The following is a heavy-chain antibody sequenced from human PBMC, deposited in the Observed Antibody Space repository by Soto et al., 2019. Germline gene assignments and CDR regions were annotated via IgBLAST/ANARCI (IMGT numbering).Heavy chain of an antibody. Sequence: EVQLVQSGAEGKKPGDSLTISCKASGFIFTSYWRSWVRQMPGKGLEWMGMLNPKDSFANYSKAFRGNVTISPDTSVTTTYLKWSSLTASDTAIYYCARHKSGGRSYPFDFWGQGTLVTVSS. CDR2: LNPKDSFA. CDR1: GFIFTSYW. J-gene: IGHJ4*02. V-gene: IGHV5-10-1*01. D-gene: IGHD3-10*01. CDR3: ARHKSGGRSYPFDF.